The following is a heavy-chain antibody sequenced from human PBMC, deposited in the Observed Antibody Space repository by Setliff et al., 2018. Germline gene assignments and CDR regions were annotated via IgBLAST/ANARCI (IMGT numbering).Heavy chain of an antibody. Sequence: GGSLRLSCAAPGFTFSSYSMNGVRQAPGKGLEWVSSISSSSSYIYYADSVKGRFTISRDNAKNSLYLQMNSLRAEDTAVYYCARDTYTIFGVVPSEAHAFDIWGQGTMVTVSS. V-gene: IGHV3-21*01. CDR3: ARDTYTIFGVVPSEAHAFDI. CDR2: ISSSSSYI. D-gene: IGHD3-3*01. J-gene: IGHJ3*02. CDR1: GFTFSSYS.